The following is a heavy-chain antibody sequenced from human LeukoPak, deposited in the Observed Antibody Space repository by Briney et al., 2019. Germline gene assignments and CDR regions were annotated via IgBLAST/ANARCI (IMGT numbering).Heavy chain of an antibody. V-gene: IGHV3-20*04. CDR3: ASGVVAANYFDY. D-gene: IGHD2-15*01. J-gene: IGHJ4*02. CDR2: INWNGGST. CDR1: GFTFDDYG. Sequence: GGSLRLSCATSGFTFDDYGMSWVRQAPGKGLESVSGINWNGGSTGYADSVKGRFSISRDNAKNALYLQMNSLRAEDTALYYCASGVVAANYFDYWGQGTLVTVSS.